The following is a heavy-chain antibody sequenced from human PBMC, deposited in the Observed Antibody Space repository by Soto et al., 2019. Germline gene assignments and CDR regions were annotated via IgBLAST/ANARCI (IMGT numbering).Heavy chain of an antibody. D-gene: IGHD3-10*01. V-gene: IGHV1-69*13. CDR2: IIPIFGTA. CDR3: ARDFPYYYGYSDYYGMDV. J-gene: IGHJ6*02. Sequence: GASVKVSCKASGGTFSSYAISWVRQAPGQGLEWMGGIIPIFGTANYAQKFQGRVTITADESTSTAYMELSSLRSEDTAVYYCARDFPYYYGYSDYYGMDVWGQGTTVTVSS. CDR1: GGTFSSYA.